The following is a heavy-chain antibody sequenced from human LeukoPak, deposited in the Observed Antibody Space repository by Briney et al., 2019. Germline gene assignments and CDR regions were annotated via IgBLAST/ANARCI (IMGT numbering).Heavy chain of an antibody. CDR3: AKNNGGSGSYYNADWFDP. CDR2: IKQDGSEK. Sequence: PGGSLRLSCAASGFTFSSYWMSWVRQAPGKGLEWVANIKQDGSEKYYVDSVKGRFTISRDNAKNSLYLQMNSLRAEDTAVYYCAKNNGGSGSYYNADWFDPWGQGTLVTVSS. D-gene: IGHD3-10*01. CDR1: GFTFSSYW. V-gene: IGHV3-7*03. J-gene: IGHJ5*02.